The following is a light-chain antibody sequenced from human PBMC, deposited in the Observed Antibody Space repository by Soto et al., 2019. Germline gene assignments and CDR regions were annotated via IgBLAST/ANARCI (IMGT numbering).Light chain of an antibody. CDR2: EVF. CDR3: TSFAPGRIYV. CDR1: SSDVGSHNH. J-gene: IGLJ1*01. Sequence: QSVLTQPASVSGSPGQSIAISCTGTSSDVGSHNHVSWYQQYPGKAPKLIIYEVFNRPSGVSARFSGSKFGSTASLTISGLQAEDEGDYYCTSFAPGRIYVFGSGTKVTVL. V-gene: IGLV2-14*01.